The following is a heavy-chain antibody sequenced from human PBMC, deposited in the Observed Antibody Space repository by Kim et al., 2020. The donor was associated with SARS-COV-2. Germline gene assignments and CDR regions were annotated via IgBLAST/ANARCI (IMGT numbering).Heavy chain of an antibody. V-gene: IGHV3-33*01. CDR3: ARDADSGYDRVFDY. D-gene: IGHD5-12*01. CDR1: GFTFSSYG. Sequence: GGSLRLSCAASGFTFSSYGMHWVRQAPGKGLEWVAVIWYDGSNKYYADSVKGRFTISRDNSKNTLYLQMNSLRAEDTAVYYCARDADSGYDRVFDYWGQGTLVTVSS. CDR2: IWYDGSNK. J-gene: IGHJ4*02.